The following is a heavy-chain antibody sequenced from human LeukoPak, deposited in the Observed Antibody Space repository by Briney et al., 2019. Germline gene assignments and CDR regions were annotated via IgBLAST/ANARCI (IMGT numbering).Heavy chain of an antibody. CDR2: ISGSGGST. D-gene: IGHD3-3*01. V-gene: IGHV3-23*01. CDR1: GFTFSSYV. Sequence: GGSLRLSCAASGFTFSSYVMSWVRQAPGKGLEWVSTISGSGGSTYYADSVKGRFTVSRDNPKNTLSLQMNSLRAEDTAVYYCAKGSAYADFWGQGTLVTVSS. J-gene: IGHJ4*02. CDR3: AKGSAYADF.